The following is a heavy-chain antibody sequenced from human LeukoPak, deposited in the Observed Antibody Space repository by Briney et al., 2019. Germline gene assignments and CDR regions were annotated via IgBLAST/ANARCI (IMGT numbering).Heavy chain of an antibody. J-gene: IGHJ4*02. CDR2: INHSGST. V-gene: IGHV4-34*01. D-gene: IGHD3-22*01. Sequence: PSETLSLTCAVYGESFSDYYWSWIRQSPEKGLEWIGEINHSGSTNYNPSLKSRVTISVDTSKNQFSLKLSSVTAADTAVYYCARDLGTRYDSSGYYDYWGQGTLVTVSS. CDR3: ARDLGTRYDSSGYYDY. CDR1: GESFSDYY.